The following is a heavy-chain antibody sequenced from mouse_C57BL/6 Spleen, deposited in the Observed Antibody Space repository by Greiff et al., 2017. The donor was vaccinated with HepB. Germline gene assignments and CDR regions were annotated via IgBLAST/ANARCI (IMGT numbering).Heavy chain of an antibody. CDR1: GFTFSSYA. CDR2: ISDGGSYT. J-gene: IGHJ2*01. V-gene: IGHV5-4*01. CDR3: ARVGNDYDGYYFDY. D-gene: IGHD2-4*01. Sequence: EVQRVESGGGLVKPGGSLKLSCAASGFTFSSYAMSWVRQTPEKRLEWVATISDGGSYTYYPDNVKGRFTISRDNAKNNLYLQMSHLKSEDTAMYYCARVGNDYDGYYFDYWGQGTTLTVSS.